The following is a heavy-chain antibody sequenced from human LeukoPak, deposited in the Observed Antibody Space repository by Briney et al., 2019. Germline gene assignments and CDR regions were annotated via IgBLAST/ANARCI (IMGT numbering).Heavy chain of an antibody. V-gene: IGHV4-34*01. CDR3: ARQRSIVVVPAARAARWAGAFDI. J-gene: IGHJ3*02. D-gene: IGHD2-2*01. CDR2: INHSGST. CDR1: GGSFSGYY. Sequence: KASETLSLTCAVYGGSFSGYYWSWIRQPPGKGLEWIGEINHSGSTNYNPSLKSRVTISVDTSKNQFSLKLSSVTAADTAVYYCARQRSIVVVPAARAARWAGAFDIWGQGTMVTVSS.